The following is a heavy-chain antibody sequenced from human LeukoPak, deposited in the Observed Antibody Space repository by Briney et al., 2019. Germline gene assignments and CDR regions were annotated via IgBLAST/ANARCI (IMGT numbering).Heavy chain of an antibody. Sequence: GGSLRLSCAASGFSFSYYYMTWVRQAPGRGLEWVSYINGRSSNIYYADTVKGRFTISRDNSKNSLYLHMNSLRVDDTAVYYCARRVGATSDHWGQGSLLTVAS. V-gene: IGHV3-11*01. J-gene: IGHJ1*01. CDR2: INGRSSNI. CDR1: GFSFSYYY. CDR3: ARRVGATSDH. D-gene: IGHD1-26*01.